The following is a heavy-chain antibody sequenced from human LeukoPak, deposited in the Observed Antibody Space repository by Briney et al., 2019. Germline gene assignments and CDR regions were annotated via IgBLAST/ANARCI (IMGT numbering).Heavy chain of an antibody. CDR2: INPNSGGT. J-gene: IGHJ4*02. Sequence: ASVKVSCKASGYTFTGYYMHWVRQAPGQGLEWMGWINPNSGGTNYAQKFQGRVTMTRDTSISTAYMELSRPRSDDTAVYYCARPHYGSGSYLVDYWGQGTLVTVSS. D-gene: IGHD3-10*01. V-gene: IGHV1-2*02. CDR3: ARPHYGSGSYLVDY. CDR1: GYTFTGYY.